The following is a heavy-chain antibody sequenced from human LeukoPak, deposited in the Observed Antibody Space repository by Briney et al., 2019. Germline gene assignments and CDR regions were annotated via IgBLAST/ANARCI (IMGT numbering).Heavy chain of an antibody. Sequence: GASVKVSCKASGGTFSSYAISWVRQAPGQGLEWMGGIIPIFGTANYAQKLQGRVTMTTDTSTSTAYMELRSLRSDDTAVYYCARGRPSLYYYDSSGYYFDYWGQGTLVTVSS. CDR3: ARGRPSLYYYDSSGYYFDY. CDR2: IIPIFGTA. CDR1: GGTFSSYA. D-gene: IGHD3-22*01. V-gene: IGHV1-69*05. J-gene: IGHJ4*02.